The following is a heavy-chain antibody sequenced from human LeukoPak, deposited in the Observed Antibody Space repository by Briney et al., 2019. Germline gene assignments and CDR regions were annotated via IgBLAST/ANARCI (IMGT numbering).Heavy chain of an antibody. D-gene: IGHD4-17*01. CDR3: ARAGGSTVSHSDY. V-gene: IGHV3-21*01. J-gene: IGHJ4*02. CDR1: GFTFSSYS. CDR2: ISSSTSYI. Sequence: GGSLRLSCAASGFTFSSYSMNWIRQAPGKGLEWVSSISSSTSYIYYADSVKGRFTISKDNAKNSLYLQMNSLRAEDAAVYYCARAGGSTVSHSDYWGQGTLVTVSS.